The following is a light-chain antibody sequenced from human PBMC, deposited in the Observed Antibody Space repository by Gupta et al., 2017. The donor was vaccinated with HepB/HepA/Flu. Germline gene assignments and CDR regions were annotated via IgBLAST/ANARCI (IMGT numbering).Light chain of an antibody. CDR1: SSDVGCYNL. J-gene: IGLJ2*01. CDR2: EVS. Sequence: QSALTQPPSVSGSPGQSVTISCTGTSSDVGCYNLVSWYQHPPGTAPKLMIYEVSKRPSGVPDRFSGSKSGNTASLTISGLQAEDEADYYCSSYTSSSTVVFGGGTKLTVL. CDR3: SSYTSSSTVV. V-gene: IGLV2-18*02.